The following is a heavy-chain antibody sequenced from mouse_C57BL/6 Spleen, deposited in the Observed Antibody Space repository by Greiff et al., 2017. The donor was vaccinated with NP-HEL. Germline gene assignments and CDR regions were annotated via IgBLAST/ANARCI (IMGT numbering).Heavy chain of an antibody. D-gene: IGHD2-12*01. V-gene: IGHV8-12*01. CDR1: GFSLSTSGMG. Sequence: QVTLKESGPGILQSSQTLSLTCSFSGFSLSTSGMGVSWIRQPSGKGLEWLAHIYWDDDKRYNPSLKSRLTISKDTSRNQVFLKITSVDTADTATYYCARRATIKNDGYWYFDVWGTGTTVTVSS. CDR3: ARRATIKNDGYWYFDV. CDR2: IYWDDDK. J-gene: IGHJ1*03.